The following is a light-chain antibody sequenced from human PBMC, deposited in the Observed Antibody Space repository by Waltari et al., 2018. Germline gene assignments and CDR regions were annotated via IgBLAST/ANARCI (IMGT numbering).Light chain of an antibody. Sequence: SYELTQPPSVAVSPGQTVRITCSGNTLSKEYTYWYQQKPGQAPILLIYQDTKRPSGIPERVSGSTSGTTVTLTITGVQAEDEAAYYCQSPSSSGSYHWLFGGGTKVTVL. CDR2: QDT. V-gene: IGLV3-25*03. J-gene: IGLJ3*02. CDR1: TLSKEY. CDR3: QSPSSSGSYHWL.